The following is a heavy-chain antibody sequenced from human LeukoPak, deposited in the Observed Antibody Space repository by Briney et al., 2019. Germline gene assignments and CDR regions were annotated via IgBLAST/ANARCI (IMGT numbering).Heavy chain of an antibody. CDR3: ARLLSNIVVAGRSYFDY. D-gene: IGHD6-19*01. J-gene: IGHJ4*02. CDR2: INPNSGGT. V-gene: IGHV1-2*02. CDR1: GYTFTGYY. Sequence: ASVKVSCKASGYTFTGYYMHWVRQAPGQGLEWMGWINPNSGGTNYAQKFQGRVTMTRDTSISTAYMELSRLRSDDTAVYYCARLLSNIVVAGRSYFDYWGQGTLVTVSS.